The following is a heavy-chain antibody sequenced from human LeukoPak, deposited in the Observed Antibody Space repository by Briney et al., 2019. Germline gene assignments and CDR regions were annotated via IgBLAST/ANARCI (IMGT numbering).Heavy chain of an antibody. CDR3: AGLVGRYSSGLYYYYFDY. J-gene: IGHJ4*02. V-gene: IGHV4-4*02. Sequence: GSLKLSCAVSGFTFSGFGIHWVRQASGKGLEWIGEMYLSGTTHSNPSVKSRVTISIDKSKNQFFLNLSSVTAADTAVYYCAGLVGRYSSGLYYYYFDYWGQGTLVTVSS. D-gene: IGHD3-22*01. CDR2: MYLSGTT. CDR1: GFTFSGFG.